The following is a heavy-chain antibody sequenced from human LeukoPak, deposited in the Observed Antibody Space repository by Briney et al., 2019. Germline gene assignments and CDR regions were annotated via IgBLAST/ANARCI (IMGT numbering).Heavy chain of an antibody. CDR3: ARGPIVVVPAARYWYFDL. Sequence: ASVKVSCKTSGYTFTSYDINWVRQATGQGLEWMGWMNPNSGNTGCAQKFQGRGTMTRNTSISTAYMELSSLRSEDTAVYYCARGPIVVVPAARYWYFDLWGRGTLVTVS. J-gene: IGHJ2*01. V-gene: IGHV1-8*01. D-gene: IGHD2-2*01. CDR1: GYTFTSYD. CDR2: MNPNSGNT.